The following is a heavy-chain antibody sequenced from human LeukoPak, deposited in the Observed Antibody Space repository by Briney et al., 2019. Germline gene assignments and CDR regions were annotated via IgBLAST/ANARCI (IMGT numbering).Heavy chain of an antibody. V-gene: IGHV1-8*01. CDR2: MSPNSGDT. CDR3: ARGPPNWGYDY. J-gene: IGHJ4*02. CDR1: GYTFTSYD. Sequence: ASVKVSCKASGYTFTSYDFNRVRQATGQRPEWMGWMSPNSGDTGCAQKFQDRVTMTRNTSISTAYMELSSLRSDDTAVYYCARGPPNWGYDYWGPGTLVTVSS. D-gene: IGHD7-27*01.